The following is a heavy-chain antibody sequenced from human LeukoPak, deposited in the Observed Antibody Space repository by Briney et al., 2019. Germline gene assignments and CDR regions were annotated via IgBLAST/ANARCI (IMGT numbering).Heavy chain of an antibody. CDR1: GGSFSGYY. CDR2: INHSGST. D-gene: IGHD3-10*01. Sequence: SETLSLTCAVYGGSFSGYYWSWIRQPPGKGLEWIREINHSGSTNYNPSLKSRVTISVDTSKNQFSLKLSSVTAADTAVYYCARSYGSGSVVDYWGQGTLVTVSS. V-gene: IGHV4-34*01. CDR3: ARSYGSGSVVDY. J-gene: IGHJ4*02.